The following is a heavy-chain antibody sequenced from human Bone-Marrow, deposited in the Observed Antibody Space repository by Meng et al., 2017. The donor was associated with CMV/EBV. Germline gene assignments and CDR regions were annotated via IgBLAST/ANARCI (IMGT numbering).Heavy chain of an antibody. CDR1: GFTFSSSG. CDR3: ANGGRYYASRNPSEFDY. J-gene: IGHJ4*02. D-gene: IGHD3-10*01. CDR2: IRPDGGNK. V-gene: IGHV3-30*02. Sequence: GESLKISCAAHGFTFSSSGMHWVRQSPGKGLEWVALIRPDGGNKYYADSLKGRFTVSRDNSKSTLYPHMNSLRPEDTAVYYWANGGRYYASRNPSEFDYWGQGTLVTVSS.